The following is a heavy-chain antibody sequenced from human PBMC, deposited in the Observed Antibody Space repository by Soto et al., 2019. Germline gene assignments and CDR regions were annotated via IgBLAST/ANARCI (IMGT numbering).Heavy chain of an antibody. CDR1: GGSFSGYY. Sequence: SETLSLTFAVYGGSFSGYYWSWIRQPPGKGLEWIGEINHSGSTNYNPSGKSRVTISVDTSKNQFSLKLSSVTAADTAVYYCERLHSSGYYQSLDYWGQGTLVTVSS. CDR3: ERLHSSGYYQSLDY. V-gene: IGHV4-34*01. CDR2: INHSGST. D-gene: IGHD3-22*01. J-gene: IGHJ4*02.